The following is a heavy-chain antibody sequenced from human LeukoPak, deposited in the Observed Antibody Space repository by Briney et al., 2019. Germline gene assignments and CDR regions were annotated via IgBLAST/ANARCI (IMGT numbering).Heavy chain of an antibody. CDR3: ARNREPAATIDY. D-gene: IGHD2-2*01. Sequence: ASETLSLTCAVYGESFSGYYWNWIRQPPGKGLEWIGEINHGGSTNYNSSLQSRVTISVDTSKNLFSLRLSSVTAADTAVYFCARNREPAATIDYWGQGTLVTVSS. V-gene: IGHV4-34*01. CDR1: GESFSGYY. CDR2: INHGGST. J-gene: IGHJ4*02.